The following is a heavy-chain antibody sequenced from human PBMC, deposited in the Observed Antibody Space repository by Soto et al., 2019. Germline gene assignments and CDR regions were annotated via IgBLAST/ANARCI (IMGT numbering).Heavy chain of an antibody. V-gene: IGHV4-31*03. CDR1: GGSISSGGYY. J-gene: IGHJ4*02. D-gene: IGHD2-2*01. CDR3: ARDPHAGNFDY. Sequence: PSETLSLTCTVSGGSISSGGYYWSWIRQHPGKGLEWIGYIYYSGSTYYNPSLKSRFTISVDTSKNQFSLKLSSVTAADTAVYYCARDPHAGNFDYWGQGTLVTVSS. CDR2: IYYSGST.